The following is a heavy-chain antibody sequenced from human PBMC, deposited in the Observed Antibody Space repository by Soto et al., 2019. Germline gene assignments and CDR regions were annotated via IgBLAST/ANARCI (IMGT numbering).Heavy chain of an antibody. D-gene: IGHD1-20*01. Sequence: QVQLVQSGAEVREPGSSVKVSCTASGGKFSIYAISWVRQAPGQGLEWMGGFMPMFGTSNYAQKFKGRGTMTADESTRTVYMELSSRMSEDTAIYYCARDMWSEKPPRYDYGMDVGGQGTTVPVSS. CDR1: GGKFSIYA. J-gene: IGHJ6*02. CDR3: ARDMWSEKPPRYDYGMDV. CDR2: FMPMFGTS. V-gene: IGHV1-69*01.